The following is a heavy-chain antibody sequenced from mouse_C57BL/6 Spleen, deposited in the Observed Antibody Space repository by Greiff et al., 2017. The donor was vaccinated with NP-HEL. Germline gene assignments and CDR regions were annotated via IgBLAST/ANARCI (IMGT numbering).Heavy chain of an antibody. V-gene: IGHV1-63*01. CDR1: GYTFTNYW. CDR2: IYPGGGYT. J-gene: IGHJ1*03. D-gene: IGHD2-3*01. CDR3: ARYGRDGYYSDGYFDV. Sequence: QVQLQQSGAELVRPGTSVKMSCKASGYTFTNYWIGWAKQRPGHGLEWIGDIYPGGGYTNYNEKFKGKATLTADKSSSTAYMQFSSLTSEDSAIYYCARYGRDGYYSDGYFDVWGTGTTVTVSS.